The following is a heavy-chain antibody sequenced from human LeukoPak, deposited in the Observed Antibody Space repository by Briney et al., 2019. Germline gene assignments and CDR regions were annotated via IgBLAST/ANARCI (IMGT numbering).Heavy chain of an antibody. CDR3: ARDHNLDY. J-gene: IGHJ4*02. CDR2: INPSGGST. V-gene: IGHV1-46*01. Sequence: ASVKVSCKASGYTLISYSMHWVRQPPGQGLEWRGIINPSGGSTSYAQKFQGRVTMTRDTSTSTVYMDLSSLRSEDTAVYYCARDHNLDYWGQGTLVTVSS. D-gene: IGHD5-24*01. CDR1: GYTLISYS.